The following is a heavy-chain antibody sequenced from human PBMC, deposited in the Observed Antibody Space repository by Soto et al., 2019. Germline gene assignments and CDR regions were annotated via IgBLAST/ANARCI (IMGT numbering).Heavy chain of an antibody. CDR3: ARENLDYGADV. Sequence: ASVKVSCKASGYTFTSYGISWVRQAPGQGLEWMGWISAYNGNTNYAQKLQGRVTMTTDPSTTTAYMALTSLRSEDTAVYYFARENLDYGADVGGHRATVSVXS. J-gene: IGHJ6*01. CDR2: ISAYNGNT. D-gene: IGHD3-16*01. CDR1: GYTFTSYG. V-gene: IGHV1-18*04.